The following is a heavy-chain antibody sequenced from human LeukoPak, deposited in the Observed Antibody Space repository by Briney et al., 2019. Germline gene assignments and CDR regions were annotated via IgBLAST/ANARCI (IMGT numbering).Heavy chain of an antibody. J-gene: IGHJ3*02. CDR2: IYYSGST. V-gene: IGHV4-59*01. CDR3: ARTYYYDSSGYYWGGAFDI. Sequence: SETLSLTCTVSGGSISSYYWSWIRQPPGKGLEWIGYIYYSGSTNYNPSLKSRVTISVDTSKNQFSLKLSSVTAADTAVYYCARTYYYDSSGYYWGGAFDIWGQGTMVTVSS. D-gene: IGHD3-22*01. CDR1: GGSISSYY.